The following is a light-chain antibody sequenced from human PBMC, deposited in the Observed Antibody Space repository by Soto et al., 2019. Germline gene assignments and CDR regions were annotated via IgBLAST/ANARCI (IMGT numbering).Light chain of an antibody. CDR1: QSVSNNY. CDR2: GAS. V-gene: IGKV3-20*01. J-gene: IGKJ1*01. CDR3: QQYGILWT. Sequence: EIVLTQSTGTLSLSPGESDTLSRRASQSVSNNYLAWYQQKPGQAPRLLIYGASNRATGIPGRFSGSGSGTDFTLTISRLEPEDFAVYYCQQYGILWTFGQGTKVDIK.